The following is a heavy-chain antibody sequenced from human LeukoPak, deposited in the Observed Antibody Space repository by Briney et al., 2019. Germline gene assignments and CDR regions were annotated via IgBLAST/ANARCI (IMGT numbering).Heavy chain of an antibody. CDR2: ISSSGSTI. CDR3: ARDLAVAGIKVGYYGMDV. Sequence: PAGSLRLSCAPTRVALGKCVVRGGRRTIGKRLEWVSYISSSGSTIYYADSVKGRFTISRDNAKNSLYLQMNSLRAEDTAVYYCARDLAVAGIKVGYYGMDVWGQGTTVTVSS. CDR1: RVALGKCV. D-gene: IGHD6-19*01. V-gene: IGHV3-11*01. J-gene: IGHJ6*02.